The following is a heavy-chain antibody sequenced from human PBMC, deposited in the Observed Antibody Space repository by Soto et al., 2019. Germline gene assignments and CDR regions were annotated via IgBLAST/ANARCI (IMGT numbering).Heavy chain of an antibody. CDR2: ISGSGGST. CDR1: GFTFSSYA. CDR3: ANTYYYGSGSYFLSHPYAQ. D-gene: IGHD3-10*01. V-gene: IGHV3-23*01. J-gene: IGHJ4*02. Sequence: GGSLRLSCAASGFTFSSYAMSWVRQAPGKGLEWVSAISGSGGSTYYADSVKGRFTISRDNSKNTLYLQMNSLRAEDTAVYYCANTYYYGSGSYFLSHPYAQWGQGTLVTVSS.